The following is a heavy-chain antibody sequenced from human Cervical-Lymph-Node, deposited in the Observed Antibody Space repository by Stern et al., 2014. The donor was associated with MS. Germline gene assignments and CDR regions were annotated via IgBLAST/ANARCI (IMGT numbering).Heavy chain of an antibody. J-gene: IGHJ4*02. CDR3: AMFVATGGSGSFDY. Sequence: VQLVQSGGEVRKPGATVKVSCTASGHTSIKYGIGWVRQAPGQGLEWMGGISAHNGKTKYADGLQGRVTMTTDTSTNTVYMELRSLRSDDTAVYYCAMFVATGGSGSFDYWGQGTLVTVSS. CDR2: ISAHNGKT. CDR1: GHTSIKYG. V-gene: IGHV1-18*01. D-gene: IGHD3-10*01.